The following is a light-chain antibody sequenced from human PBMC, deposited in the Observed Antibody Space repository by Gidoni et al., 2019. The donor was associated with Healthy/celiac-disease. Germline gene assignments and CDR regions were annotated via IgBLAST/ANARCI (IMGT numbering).Light chain of an antibody. CDR1: SSDVGSYNL. CDR2: EGS. Sequence: HSPLTQPASVAGSPGQSTPISCTGTSSDVGSYNLVSWYQQHPGKAPKLMIYEGSKRPSGVSNRFSGSKSGNTASLTISGLQAEDEADYYCCSYAGSSTFHVVFGGGTKLTVL. V-gene: IGLV2-23*01. CDR3: CSYAGSSTFHVV. J-gene: IGLJ2*01.